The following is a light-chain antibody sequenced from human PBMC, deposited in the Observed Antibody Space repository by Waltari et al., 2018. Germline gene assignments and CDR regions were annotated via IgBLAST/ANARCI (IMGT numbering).Light chain of an antibody. CDR2: YNN. V-gene: IGLV1-44*01. J-gene: IGLJ3*02. CDR3: SAWDDSLNAWV. Sequence: QSVLTQPPSVSGTPGQRVTISCPGSSSNIGSYAVNWYQQFPGTAPKLLIYYNNPRPSGVPDPFSGSKSGTSASLAISGLQSADEADYHCSAWDDSLNAWVFGGGTRLTVL. CDR1: SSNIGSYA.